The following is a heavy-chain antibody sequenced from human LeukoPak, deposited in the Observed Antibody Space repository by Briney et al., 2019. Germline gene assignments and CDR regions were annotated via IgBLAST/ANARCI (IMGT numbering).Heavy chain of an antibody. CDR3: AGDQPHGESDY. CDR1: GYTFTGYY. D-gene: IGHD3-10*01. J-gene: IGHJ4*02. Sequence: GASVKVSCKASGYTFTGYYMHWVRQAPGQGREWMGRINPNSGGTNYAQKFQGRVTMTRDTSISTAYMELSRLRSDDTAVYYCAGDQPHGESDYWGQGTLVTVSS. CDR2: INPNSGGT. V-gene: IGHV1-2*06.